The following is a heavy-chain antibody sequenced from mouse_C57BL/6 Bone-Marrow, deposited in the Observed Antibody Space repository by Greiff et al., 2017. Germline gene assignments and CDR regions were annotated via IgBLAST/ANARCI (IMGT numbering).Heavy chain of an antibody. CDR3: ASLYSNYGGFAY. Sequence: QVQLQQSGPGLVQPSQSLSITCTVSGFSLTSYGVHWVRQSPGKGLEWLGVIWSGGSTDYNAAFISRLSISKDNSKSQVFFKMNSLQADDTAIYYCASLYSNYGGFAYWGQGTLVTVSA. CDR2: IWSGGST. V-gene: IGHV2-2*01. CDR1: GFSLTSYG. D-gene: IGHD2-5*01. J-gene: IGHJ3*01.